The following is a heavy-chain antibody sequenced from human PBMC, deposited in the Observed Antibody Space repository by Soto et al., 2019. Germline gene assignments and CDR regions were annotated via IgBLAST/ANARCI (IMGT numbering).Heavy chain of an antibody. D-gene: IGHD5-12*01. CDR1: GYSFTSYW. Sequence: GESLKISCKGSGYSFTSYWISWVRQMPGKGLEWMGRIDPSDSYTNYSPSFQGHVTISADESTSTAYMELSSLRSEDTAVYYCARERGYNPEGEFDPWGQGTLVTVSS. J-gene: IGHJ5*02. V-gene: IGHV5-10-1*01. CDR3: ARERGYNPEGEFDP. CDR2: IDPSDSYT.